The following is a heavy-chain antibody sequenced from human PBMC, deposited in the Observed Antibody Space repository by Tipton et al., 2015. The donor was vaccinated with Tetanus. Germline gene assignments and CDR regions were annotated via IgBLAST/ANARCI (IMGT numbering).Heavy chain of an antibody. J-gene: IGHJ6*02. Sequence: SLRLSCAASGFSFSTFAIHWVRQAPGKGLEWVAVILYDGTNNYYADSVKGRFTISRDNAKNSLYLQMNSLRAEDTAVYYCARDNGGRGVIVSDHYYYGMDVWGQGTMVTVSS. CDR1: GFSFSTFA. D-gene: IGHD3-16*02. CDR2: ILYDGTNN. V-gene: IGHV3-30*07. CDR3: ARDNGGRGVIVSDHYYYGMDV.